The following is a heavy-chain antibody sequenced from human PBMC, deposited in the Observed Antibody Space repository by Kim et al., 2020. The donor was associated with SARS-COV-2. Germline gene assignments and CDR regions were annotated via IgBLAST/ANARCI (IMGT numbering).Heavy chain of an antibody. J-gene: IGHJ4*02. D-gene: IGHD3-10*01. V-gene: IGHV3-15*01. Sequence: GGSLRLSCAASGFTFSNAWMSWVRQAPGKGLEWVGRIKSKTDGGTTDYAATVKGRFTIARDDSKNTLYLQMNRLKTEDTAVYDCTTDNAVITMVRGGGERGACWGQGTRVKVS. CDR2: IKSKTDGGTT. CDR1: GFTFSNAW. CDR3: TTDNAVITMVRGGGERGAC.